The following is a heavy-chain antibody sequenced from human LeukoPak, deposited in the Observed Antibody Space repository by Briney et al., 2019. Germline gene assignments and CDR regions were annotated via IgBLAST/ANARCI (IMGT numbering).Heavy chain of an antibody. CDR2: IYSGGTT. V-gene: IGHV3-53*01. CDR1: GFSVSTNY. J-gene: IGHJ4*02. CDR3: ARTHGGAGSPNNFDY. Sequence: GGSLRLSCAASGFSVSTNYMSWVRQAPGKGLEWVSVIYSGGTTHYADSEKGRFTISRDHSKNTLYLQMNSLRAEDTAVYYCARTHGGAGSPNNFDYWGQGTLVTVTS. D-gene: IGHD3-10*01.